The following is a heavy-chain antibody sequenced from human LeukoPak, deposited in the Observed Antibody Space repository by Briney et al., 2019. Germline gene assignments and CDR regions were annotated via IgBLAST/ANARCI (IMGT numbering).Heavy chain of an antibody. CDR2: INHSGST. Sequence: GSLRLSCAASGFTVSSNYWSWIRQPPGKGLEWIGEINHSGSTNYNPSLKSRVTISVDTSKNQFSLKLSSVTAADTAVYYCARGGYNIWEYYFGYWGQGTLVTVSS. J-gene: IGHJ4*02. CDR3: ARGGYNIWEYYFGY. D-gene: IGHD5-24*01. CDR1: GFTVSSNY. V-gene: IGHV4-34*01.